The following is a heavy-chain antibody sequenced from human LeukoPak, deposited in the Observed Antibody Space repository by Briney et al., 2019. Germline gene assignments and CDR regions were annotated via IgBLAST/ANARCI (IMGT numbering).Heavy chain of an antibody. CDR3: ARLGYSSSMFDY. CDR1: GGSISSSSYY. J-gene: IGHJ4*02. V-gene: IGHV4-39*01. D-gene: IGHD6-13*01. Sequence: PSETLSLTCTVSGGSISSSSYYWGWIRQPPGKGLEWIGSIYYSGSTHYNPSLKSRVTISVDTSKNQFSLKLSSVTAADTAVYYCARLGYSSSMFDYWGQGTLVTVSS. CDR2: IYYSGST.